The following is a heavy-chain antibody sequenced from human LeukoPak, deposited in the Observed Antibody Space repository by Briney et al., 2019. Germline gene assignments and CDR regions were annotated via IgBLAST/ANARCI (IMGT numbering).Heavy chain of an antibody. D-gene: IGHD6-19*01. V-gene: IGHV4-34*01. CDR1: GGSFSGYY. CDR3: ARVTPGYSSGWYGGGAFDI. J-gene: IGHJ3*02. CDR2: INHSGST. Sequence: SETLSLTCAVYGGSFSGYYWSWIRQPPGKGLEWIGEINHSGSTNYNPSLKSRVTISVDTSKNQFSLKLSSVTAADTAVYYCARVTPGYSSGWYGGGAFDIWGQGTMVTVSS.